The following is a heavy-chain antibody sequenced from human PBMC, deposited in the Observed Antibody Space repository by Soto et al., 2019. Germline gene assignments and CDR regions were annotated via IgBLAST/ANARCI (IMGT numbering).Heavy chain of an antibody. V-gene: IGHV3-23*01. Sequence: EVQLLESGGGLVQPGGSLRLSCAASGFTFSSYAMSWVRQAPGKGLEWVSAISGSGGSTYYADSVKGRFTISRDNSKNTLYLQMNSLRAEDTAVYYCAKDRYYYDSSGYFHWYFDLWGRGTLVTVSS. D-gene: IGHD3-22*01. J-gene: IGHJ2*01. CDR1: GFTFSSYA. CDR3: AKDRYYYDSSGYFHWYFDL. CDR2: ISGSGGST.